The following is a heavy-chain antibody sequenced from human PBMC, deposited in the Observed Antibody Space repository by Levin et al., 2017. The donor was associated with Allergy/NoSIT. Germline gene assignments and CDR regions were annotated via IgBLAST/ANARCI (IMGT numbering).Heavy chain of an antibody. CDR1: GGSISSDNYF. Sequence: SQTLSLPCTVSGGSISSDNYFWSWIRQPPGKGLEWIGYIHYSGTAHYNPSLSSRVSLSIDTSKNQFSLKLSSVTAADTAVYYCAREVRAAADTDAFDIWGQGTTVTVSS. J-gene: IGHJ3*02. CDR3: AREVRAAADTDAFDI. CDR2: IHYSGTA. V-gene: IGHV4-30-4*01. D-gene: IGHD6-13*01.